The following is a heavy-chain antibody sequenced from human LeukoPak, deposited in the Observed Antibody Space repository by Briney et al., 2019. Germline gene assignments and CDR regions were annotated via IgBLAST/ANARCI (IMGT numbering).Heavy chain of an antibody. CDR3: ASGKYCESSGSRGFDY. Sequence: PGGSLRLSCAASGFTFTSYSMNWVRQAPGKGLEWVSYISTASSTIYYADSVKGRFTISRDNAKNSLYLQMNSLRAEDTAVYYCASGKYCESSGSRGFDYWGQGTLVTVSS. V-gene: IGHV3-48*04. CDR2: ISTASSTI. J-gene: IGHJ4*02. CDR1: GFTFTSYS. D-gene: IGHD3-22*01.